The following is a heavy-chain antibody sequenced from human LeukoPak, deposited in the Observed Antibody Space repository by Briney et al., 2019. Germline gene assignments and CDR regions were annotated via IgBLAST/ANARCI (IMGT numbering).Heavy chain of an antibody. J-gene: IGHJ4*02. CDR1: GGSISSGGDS. V-gene: IGHV4-30-2*01. CDR2: IYHSGST. Sequence: SQTLSLTCAVSGGSISSGGDSWSWVRQPPGKGLEWIGYIYHSGSTYYNPSLKSRATMSVDRSKNQFSLKLSSVTAADTAVYYCARGSGLRSNYEFWGQGTLVTASS. D-gene: IGHD4-11*01. CDR3: ARGSGLRSNYEF.